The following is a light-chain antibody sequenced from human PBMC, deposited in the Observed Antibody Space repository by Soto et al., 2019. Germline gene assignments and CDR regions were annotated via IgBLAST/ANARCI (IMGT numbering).Light chain of an antibody. CDR2: EVS. CDR1: SSDVGGYNY. CDR3: SSYAGSDIWV. J-gene: IGLJ3*02. Sequence: QSVLTQPPSASGSPGQSVTISCPGTSSDVGGYNYVSWYQQYPGKAPKLMIYEVSKRPSGVPDRFSGSKSGKTASLTVSGLQAEDEADYYCSSYAGSDIWVFGGGTKLTVL. V-gene: IGLV2-8*01.